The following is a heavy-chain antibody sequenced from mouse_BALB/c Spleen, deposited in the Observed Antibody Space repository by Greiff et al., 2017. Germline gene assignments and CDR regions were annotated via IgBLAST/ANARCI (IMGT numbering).Heavy chain of an antibody. CDR2: IYPGSGST. D-gene: IGHD1-1*01. Sequence: LQQPGSELVRPGASVKLSCKASGYTFTSYWMHWVKQRPGQGLEWIGNIYPGSGSTNYDEKFKSKATLTVDTSSSTAYMQLSSLTSEDSAVYYYTNTVVATRGYYFDYWGQGTTLTVSA. J-gene: IGHJ2*01. V-gene: IGHV1S22*01. CDR1: GYTFTSYW. CDR3: TNTVVATRGYYFDY.